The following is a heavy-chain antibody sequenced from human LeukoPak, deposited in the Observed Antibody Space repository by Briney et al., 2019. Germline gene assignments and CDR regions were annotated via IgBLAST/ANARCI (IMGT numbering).Heavy chain of an antibody. CDR3: ARQTENYNYFDY. J-gene: IGHJ4*02. V-gene: IGHV4-59*08. D-gene: IGHD5-24*01. Sequence: PSETLSLTCTVSGGSISSYYWSWIRQPPRKGLEWIGYIYYSGSTNYNPSLKSRVTISVDTSKNQFSLKLSSVTAADTAVYYCARQTENYNYFDYWGQGTLVTVSS. CDR2: IYYSGST. CDR1: GGSISSYY.